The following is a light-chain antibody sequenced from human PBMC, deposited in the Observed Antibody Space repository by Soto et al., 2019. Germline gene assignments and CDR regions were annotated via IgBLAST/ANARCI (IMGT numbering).Light chain of an antibody. CDR3: QAYDYSLTASV. CDR1: NSNIGNNT. Sequence: QSVLTQPPSASGTPGQRVTISCSGSNSNIGNNTVNWYQQLPGAAPKLVIFGNRNRPSGVPERFSGSKSGTSASLAITGLQAEDEADYYCQAYDYSLTASVFGGGTKVTVL. J-gene: IGLJ3*02. CDR2: GNR. V-gene: IGLV1-44*01.